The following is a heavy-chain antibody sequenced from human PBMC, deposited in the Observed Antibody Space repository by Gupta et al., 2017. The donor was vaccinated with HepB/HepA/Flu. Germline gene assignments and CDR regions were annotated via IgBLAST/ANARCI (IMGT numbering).Heavy chain of an antibody. Sequence: QVQLVESGGGVVQPGRSLRLSCAASGFTFSSYGMHWVRQAPGKGLEWVAVIWYDGSNKYYADSVKGRFTISRDNSKNTLYLQMNSLRAEDTAVYYCARRKLEYSSSLYYYYYYYMDVWGKGTTVTVSS. V-gene: IGHV3-33*01. CDR3: ARRKLEYSSSLYYYYYYYMDV. CDR1: GFTFSSYG. D-gene: IGHD6-6*01. J-gene: IGHJ6*03. CDR2: IWYDGSNK.